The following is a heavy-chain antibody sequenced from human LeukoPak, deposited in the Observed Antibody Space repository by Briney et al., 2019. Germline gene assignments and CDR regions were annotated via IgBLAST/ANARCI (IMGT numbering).Heavy chain of an antibody. CDR2: INPSGGRT. CDR1: GYTFASYF. V-gene: IGHV1-46*01. Sequence: ASVKVSCKASGYTFASYFIHWVRQAPGQGLEWMGIINPSGGRTSYAQKFQGRVTMTRDMSTSTVYMELSSLRSEDTAVYYCARGRVTAIFDYWGQGTLVTVSS. CDR3: ARGRVTAIFDY. D-gene: IGHD2-21*02. J-gene: IGHJ4*02.